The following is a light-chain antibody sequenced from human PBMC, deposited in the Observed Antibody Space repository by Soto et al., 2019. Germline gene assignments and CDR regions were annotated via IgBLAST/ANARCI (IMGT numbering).Light chain of an antibody. CDR1: SSNIGSNT. CDR2: YNN. CDR3: AAWDDSLYGWV. Sequence: QSVLTQPPSASGTPGQRVTISCSGSSSNIGSNTVNWSQQLPGTAPTLLIYYNNQRPSGVPDRFSCSKSGTSASLAISGLPSEDEAHYYCAAWDDSLYGWVFGGGTKLTVL. J-gene: IGLJ3*02. V-gene: IGLV1-44*01.